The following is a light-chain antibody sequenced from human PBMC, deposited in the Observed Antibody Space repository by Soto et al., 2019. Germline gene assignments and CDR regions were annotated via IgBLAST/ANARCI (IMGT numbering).Light chain of an antibody. J-gene: IGLJ2*01. V-gene: IGLV2-14*01. CDR2: EVA. Sequence: QSALTQPASVSGSPGQSITISYTGTSSDIGSYNYVSWYQHHPGKAPKVIIYEVANRPSGISNRFSGSKSGNTAYLTISGLQAEDEADYYCSSYTNSNTVVFAGGTKLTVL. CDR3: SSYTNSNTVV. CDR1: SSDIGSYNY.